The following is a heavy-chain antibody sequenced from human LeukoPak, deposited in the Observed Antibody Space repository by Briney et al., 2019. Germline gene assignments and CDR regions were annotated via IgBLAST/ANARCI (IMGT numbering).Heavy chain of an antibody. CDR2: FYYSGST. CDR3: AATYYYDSSGYHAFDI. Sequence: SETLCLTRTVSVGSITNNNYYCGWVRQPPGKGLEWIGDFYYSGSTHYNPSLKSRVTISVDTSKNQFSLKLSSVTAADTAVYYCAATYYYDSSGYHAFDIWGQGTMVTVSS. V-gene: IGHV4-39*01. CDR1: VGSITNNNYY. D-gene: IGHD3-22*01. J-gene: IGHJ3*02.